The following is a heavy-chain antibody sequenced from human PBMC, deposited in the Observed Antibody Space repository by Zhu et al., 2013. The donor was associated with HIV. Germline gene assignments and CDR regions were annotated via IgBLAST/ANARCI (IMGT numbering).Heavy chain of an antibody. J-gene: IGHJ5*02. CDR2: IIPIFGTA. D-gene: IGHD3-9*01. CDR3: ARDRRPDILTGYYNWFDP. Sequence: QVQLVQSGAEVKKPRSSVKVSCKASGGTFSSYAISWVRQAPGQGLEWMGGIIPIFGTANYAQKFQGRVTITADESTSTAYMELSSLRSEDTAVYYCARDRRPDILTGYYNWFDPWGQGTLVTVSS. CDR1: GGTFSSYA. V-gene: IGHV1-69*01.